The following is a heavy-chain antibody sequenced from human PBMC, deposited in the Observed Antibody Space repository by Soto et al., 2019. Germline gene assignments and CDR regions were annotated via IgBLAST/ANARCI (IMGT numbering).Heavy chain of an antibody. D-gene: IGHD2-2*01. V-gene: IGHV3-23*01. J-gene: IGHJ4*01. CDR1: GFTFNSYA. Sequence: VGSLRLSCAASGFTFNSYAMNWVRQAPGKGLAWVSAIGTDGSTYYANSVKGRFTISRDNSRTTLYLQMNSLRVEDTALYYCVRKYPGTRPFDYWGQGTLVTVSS. CDR3: VRKYPGTRPFDY. CDR2: IGTDGST.